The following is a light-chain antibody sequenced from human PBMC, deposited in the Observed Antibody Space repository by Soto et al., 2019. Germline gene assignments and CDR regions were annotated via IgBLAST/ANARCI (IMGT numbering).Light chain of an antibody. CDR2: VAS. CDR1: QSVGTN. J-gene: IGKJ1*01. V-gene: IGKV3-15*01. Sequence: EIVMTQSPATLSVSPGERATLSCRASQSVGTNLAWYQQTPGQAPRLLIYVASTRATGVPARFSGSGSGTDFTLTISSLQSEDFAVYYCEQYNNWPRTFGLGTKVEFK. CDR3: EQYNNWPRT.